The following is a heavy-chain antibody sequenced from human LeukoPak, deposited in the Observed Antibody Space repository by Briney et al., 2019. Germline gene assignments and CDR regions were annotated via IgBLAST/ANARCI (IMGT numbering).Heavy chain of an antibody. CDR2: IYYSGNT. CDR1: GGSISGYY. J-gene: IGHJ4*02. CDR3: ARSLGEWLGRIDY. V-gene: IGHV4-59*01. Sequence: SETLSLTCTVSGGSISGYYWSWIRQPPGKGLEWIGYIYYSGNTNYSPSLKSRVTISVDTSKNQFSLKVRSVTAADTAVYYCARSLGEWLGRIDYWGQGTLVTVSS. D-gene: IGHD6-19*01.